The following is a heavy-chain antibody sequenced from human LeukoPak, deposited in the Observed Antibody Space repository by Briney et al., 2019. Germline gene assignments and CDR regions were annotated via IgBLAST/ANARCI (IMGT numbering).Heavy chain of an antibody. Sequence: GASVKVSCQASGYTFTSYGISWVRQSPGQGLEGVGWISAYNGDTIYAQKLQGRVTMTTDTSTSTAHMELRSLKSDDTAVYYCARKGRWEAFDIWGQRTMVIVSS. D-gene: IGHD1-26*01. CDR1: GYTFTSYG. CDR2: ISAYNGDT. V-gene: IGHV1-18*01. J-gene: IGHJ3*02. CDR3: ARKGRWEAFDI.